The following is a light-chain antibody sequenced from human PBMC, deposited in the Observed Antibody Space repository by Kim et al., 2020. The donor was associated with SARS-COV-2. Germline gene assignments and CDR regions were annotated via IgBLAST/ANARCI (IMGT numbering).Light chain of an antibody. V-gene: IGLV2-8*01. CDR1: SSDVGGYNY. J-gene: IGLJ1*01. CDR2: EVS. Sequence: QSALTQPPSASGSPGQSVAISCTGTSSDVGGYNYVSWYQHHPGKAPKLIIYEVSKRPSGVPDRFSGSKSGNTASLTVSGLQAEDEADYYCSSYAGSNNVLYVFGTGTKVTVL. CDR3: SSYAGSNNVLYV.